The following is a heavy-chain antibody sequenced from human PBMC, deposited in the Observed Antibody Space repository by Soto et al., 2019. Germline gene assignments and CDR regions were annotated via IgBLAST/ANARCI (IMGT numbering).Heavy chain of an antibody. CDR2: ISGSSSYI. Sequence: EVQLVESGGGLVKPGGSLRLSCTASGLSFSSDSMNWVRQAPGKGLEWVSSISGSSSYIYYADSVKGRFTISRDNAKNSVYLQMNSLRAEDTAVYYCARGLGYCNGGSCSGAFDMWGQGTLVTVSS. D-gene: IGHD2-15*01. CDR3: ARGLGYCNGGSCSGAFDM. CDR1: GLSFSSDS. V-gene: IGHV3-21*01. J-gene: IGHJ3*02.